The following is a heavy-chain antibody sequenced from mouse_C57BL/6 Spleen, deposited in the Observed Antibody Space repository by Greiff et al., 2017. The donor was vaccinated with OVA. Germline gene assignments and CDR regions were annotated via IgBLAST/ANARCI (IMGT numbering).Heavy chain of an antibody. CDR3: ARDYYYGSYFDY. V-gene: IGHV5-17*01. J-gene: IGHJ2*01. CDR1: GFTFSDYG. CDR2: ISSGSSTI. Sequence: EVKVVESGGGLVKPGGSLKLSCAASGFTFSDYGMHWVRQAPEKGLEWVAYISSGSSTIYYADTVKGRFTISRDNAKNTLFLQMTSLRSEDTAMYYCARDYYYGSYFDYWGQGTTLTVSS. D-gene: IGHD1-1*01.